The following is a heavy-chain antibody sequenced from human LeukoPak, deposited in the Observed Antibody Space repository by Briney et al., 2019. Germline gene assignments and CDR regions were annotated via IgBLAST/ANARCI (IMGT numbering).Heavy chain of an antibody. CDR2: INYNGAT. CDR1: GGSISSDY. CDR3: GRLPDSRTEAVDI. D-gene: IGHD3-22*01. V-gene: IGHV4-59*08. J-gene: IGHJ3*02. Sequence: SETLSLTCTVSGGSISSDYWNWIRQPPGMGLEWIAYINYNGATNYNPSLKSRVTISVDMSRNQFSLKLSSVTAADTAVYYCGRLPDSRTEAVDIWGQGTVVTVSS.